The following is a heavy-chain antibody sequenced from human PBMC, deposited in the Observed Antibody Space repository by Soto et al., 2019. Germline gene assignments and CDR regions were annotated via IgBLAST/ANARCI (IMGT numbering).Heavy chain of an antibody. CDR2: IYYSGST. CDR3: ARSSSRAFFYI. D-gene: IGHD6-13*01. J-gene: IGHJ3*02. Sequence: QVQLQESGPGLVKPSETLSLTCTVSGGSISSYYWSWIRPPPGKGLEWIGYIYYSGSTNYNPSLQSRVPISVDTAQNQFSLKLSSVTAADTAVYYCARSSSRAFFYIWGQGTMVTFSS. V-gene: IGHV4-59*01. CDR1: GGSISSYY.